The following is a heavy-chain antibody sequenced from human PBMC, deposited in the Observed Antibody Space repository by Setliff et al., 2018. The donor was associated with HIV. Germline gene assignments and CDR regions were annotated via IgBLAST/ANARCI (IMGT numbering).Heavy chain of an antibody. CDR3: ATLDPNYGDYCDY. D-gene: IGHD4-17*01. CDR1: GGTFTSYD. V-gene: IGHV1-8*02. CDR2: MNPSSGNT. Sequence: GASVKVSCKASGGTFTSYDVNWVRQATGQGLEWMGWMNPSSGNTGYAQKFQGRVTMTRNTSISTAYMELSSLRASDTAMYYCATLDPNYGDYCDYWGQGTLVTVSS. J-gene: IGHJ4*02.